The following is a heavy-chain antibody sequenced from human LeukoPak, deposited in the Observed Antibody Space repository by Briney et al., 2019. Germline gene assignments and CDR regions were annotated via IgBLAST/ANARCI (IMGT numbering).Heavy chain of an antibody. V-gene: IGHV3-74*01. CDR1: GFTFSSYW. J-gene: IGHJ3*02. Sequence: GGSLRLSCAASGFTFSSYWMHWVRQAPGKGLVWASRINSDGSSTSYADSVKGRFTISRDNAKNTLYLQMNSLRAEDTVVYYCARVAVEPAAFDIWGQGTMVTVSS. D-gene: IGHD1-14*01. CDR2: INSDGSST. CDR3: ARVAVEPAAFDI.